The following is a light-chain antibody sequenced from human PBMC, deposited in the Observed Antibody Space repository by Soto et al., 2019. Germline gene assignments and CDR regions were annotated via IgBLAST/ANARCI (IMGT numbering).Light chain of an antibody. V-gene: IGLV2-8*01. J-gene: IGLJ3*02. CDR3: SSYAGSILGV. CDR1: SSDVGGYKY. CDR2: EVS. Sequence: QSVLTQPPSASGSPGQSVTISCTGTSSDVGGYKYVSWYQQHPGKAPKLMIYEVSKRPSGVPDRFSGSKSGNTASLTVSGLQAEGEADYYCSSYAGSILGVFGGGTKLTVL.